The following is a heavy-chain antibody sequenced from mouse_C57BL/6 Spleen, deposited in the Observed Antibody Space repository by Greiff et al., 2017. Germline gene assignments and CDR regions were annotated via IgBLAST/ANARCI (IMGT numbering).Heavy chain of an antibody. D-gene: IGHD1-1*01. V-gene: IGHV5-12*01. CDR2: ISNGGGST. CDR3: ARHPYYYGSSYSYFDV. Sequence: EVKLVESGGGLVQPGGSLKLSCAASGFTFSDYYMYWVRQTPEKRLEWVAYISNGGGSTYYPDTVKGRFTISRDNAKNTLYLQMSRLKSEDTAMYYCARHPYYYGSSYSYFDVWGTGTTVTVSS. J-gene: IGHJ1*03. CDR1: GFTFSDYY.